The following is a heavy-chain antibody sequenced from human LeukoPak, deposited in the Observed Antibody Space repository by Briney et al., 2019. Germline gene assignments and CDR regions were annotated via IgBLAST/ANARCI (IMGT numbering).Heavy chain of an antibody. CDR2: IYPGDSDT. CDR1: GYSFTSYW. Sequence: GESLKISCKDSGYSFTSYWICWGRQMPGKGLEWMGIIYPGDSDTRYNPSFQSQVTISADQSSSTSYLQWSSLKASDTAMYYCARSSHPVVTLHDAFDIWGQGTMVTVSS. CDR3: ARSSHPVVTLHDAFDI. D-gene: IGHD2-21*02. J-gene: IGHJ3*02. V-gene: IGHV5-51*01.